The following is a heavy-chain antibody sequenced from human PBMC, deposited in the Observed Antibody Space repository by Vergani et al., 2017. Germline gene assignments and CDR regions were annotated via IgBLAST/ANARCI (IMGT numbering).Heavy chain of an antibody. V-gene: IGHV1-46*01. D-gene: IGHD3-22*01. CDR1: GYTFTSYY. Sequence: QVQLVQSGAEVKKPGASVKVSCKASGYTFTSYYMHWVRQAPGQGLEWMGIINPSGGSTCYAQKFQGRVTMTRDTSTSTVYMELSSLRSEDTAVYYCTRHPLYYDSSDWGQGTLVTVSS. CDR3: TRHPLYYDSSD. CDR2: INPSGGST. J-gene: IGHJ4*02.